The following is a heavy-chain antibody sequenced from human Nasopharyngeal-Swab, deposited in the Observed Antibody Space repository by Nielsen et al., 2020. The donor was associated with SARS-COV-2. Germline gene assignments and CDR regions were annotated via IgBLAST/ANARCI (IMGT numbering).Heavy chain of an antibody. CDR3: ARGPRGSSCYPCSGTYYYGMDV. D-gene: IGHD2-15*01. J-gene: IGHJ6*02. CDR2: INHSGST. V-gene: IGHV4-34*01. Sequence: SETLSLTRAVYGGSFSGYYWSWIRQPPGKGLEWIGKINHSGSTNYNPSLKSRVTISVDTSKNQFSLKLSSVTAADTAVYYCARGPRGSSCYPCSGTYYYGMDVWGQGTTVTVSS. CDR1: GGSFSGYY.